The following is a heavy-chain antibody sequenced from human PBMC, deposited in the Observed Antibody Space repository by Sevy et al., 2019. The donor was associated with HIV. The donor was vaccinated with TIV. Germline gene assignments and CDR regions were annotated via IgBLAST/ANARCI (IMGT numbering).Heavy chain of an antibody. D-gene: IGHD3-16*02. V-gene: IGHV3-7*01. CDR3: ARDDYVWGSYRQGIDY. CDR1: GFTFSNYW. Sequence: GGSLRLSCAASGFTFSNYWMSWVRQAPGKGLEWVANMKQDGSQKYYVDSVKGRFTISRDNAKNSLYLQMNSRRAEDTAVYYCARDDYVWGSYRQGIDYWGQGTLVTVSS. J-gene: IGHJ4*02. CDR2: MKQDGSQK.